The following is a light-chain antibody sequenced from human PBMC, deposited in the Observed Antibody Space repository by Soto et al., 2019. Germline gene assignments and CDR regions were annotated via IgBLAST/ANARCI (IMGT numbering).Light chain of an antibody. CDR3: QQYGNSPYT. CDR2: GAS. Sequence: EIVVTQSPGTLVLSPGERATLSCRASQSVSSSYLAWYQQKPGQAPRLLIYGASSRATGIADRFSGSGSGTDFSLTISRLEPEDFAVYYCQQYGNSPYTFGQGTKLEIK. J-gene: IGKJ2*01. V-gene: IGKV3-20*01. CDR1: QSVSSSY.